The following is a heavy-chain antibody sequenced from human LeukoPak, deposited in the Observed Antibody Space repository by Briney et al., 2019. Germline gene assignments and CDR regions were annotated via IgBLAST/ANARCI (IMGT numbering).Heavy chain of an antibody. D-gene: IGHD3-10*01. Sequence: GGSLRLSCAGSGFTFSNYAIYWVRQAPGKGLQWVAVISYDGRNEYYADSVKGRFTISRDNSKNTLYLQMNSLRAEDTAVYYCARDLNVGSGSQYYYYYGMDVWGQGTTVTVSS. J-gene: IGHJ6*02. CDR2: ISYDGRNE. CDR3: ARDLNVGSGSQYYYYYGMDV. CDR1: GFTFSNYA. V-gene: IGHV3-30*04.